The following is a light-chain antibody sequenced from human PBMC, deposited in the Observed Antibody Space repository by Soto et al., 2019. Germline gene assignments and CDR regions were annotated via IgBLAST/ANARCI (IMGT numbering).Light chain of an antibody. CDR1: QGVVHSSNNKDF. V-gene: IGKV4-1*01. J-gene: IGKJ3*01. CDR2: WAS. CDR3: QQYYSLPFT. Sequence: DIVMTQSPDALAVSLGERATINCKSNQGVVHSSNNKDFLAWFQQKPGQPPKLLIYWASTRESGVPDRFSGSGSGTDFTLTISSLQAEDVAIYYCQQYYSLPFTFGPGTKVDLK.